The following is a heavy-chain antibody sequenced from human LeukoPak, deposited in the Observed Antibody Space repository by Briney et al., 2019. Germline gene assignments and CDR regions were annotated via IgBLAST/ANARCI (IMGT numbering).Heavy chain of an antibody. CDR2: ISYHGRDQ. D-gene: IGHD2-15*01. Sequence: GGSLRLSCAASRFIFSNYAMHWVRQAPGKGLDWVAVISYHGRDQFYADSVKGRFTISRDSSKDTLYLQMNSLRTEDTAVYYCVRQDCSGGSCYLDYWGQGTLVTVSS. CDR3: VRQDCSGGSCYLDY. J-gene: IGHJ4*02. V-gene: IGHV3-30*04. CDR1: RFIFSNYA.